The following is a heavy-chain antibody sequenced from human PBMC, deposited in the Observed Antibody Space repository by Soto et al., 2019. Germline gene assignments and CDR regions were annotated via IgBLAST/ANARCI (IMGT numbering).Heavy chain of an antibody. V-gene: IGHV1-18*01. CDR1: GYTFTSYG. CDR3: ARVAIYVWGSYRSFDY. Sequence: QVQLVQSGAEVKKPGASVKVSCKASGYTFTSYGISWVRQAPGQGLEWMGWISAYNGNTNYAQKLQGRVTMTTDTSTSTASMELRRLRSDDTAVYYCARVAIYVWGSYRSFDYWGQGTLVTVSS. CDR2: ISAYNGNT. D-gene: IGHD3-16*02. J-gene: IGHJ4*02.